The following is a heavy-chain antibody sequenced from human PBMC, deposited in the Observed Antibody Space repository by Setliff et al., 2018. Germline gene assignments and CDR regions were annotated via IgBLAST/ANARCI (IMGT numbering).Heavy chain of an antibody. V-gene: IGHV3-23*01. Sequence: PGGSLRLSCAAPVFTLSPYAMSWVRQAPGRGLEWVSTIYRGAGHTFYTGSVKGRFTIFRDSSKNTLYLQMTSLRAEDTAVYYCAKPQLELRWGFESWGQGTLVTVSS. D-gene: IGHD1-7*01. CDR2: IYRGAGHT. J-gene: IGHJ4*02. CDR3: AKPQLELRWGFES. CDR1: VFTLSPYA.